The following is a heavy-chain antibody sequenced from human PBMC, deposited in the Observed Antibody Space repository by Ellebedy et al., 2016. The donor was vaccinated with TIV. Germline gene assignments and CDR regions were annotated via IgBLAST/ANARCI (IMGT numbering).Heavy chain of an antibody. J-gene: IGHJ2*01. CDR1: GFTFDDYA. CDR2: ISWNSGSI. CDR3: AKGPRIAVAGTGLYWYFDL. Sequence: SLKISXAASGFTFDDYAMHWVRQAPGKGLEWVSGISWNSGSIGYADSVKGRFTISRDNAKNSLYLQMNSLRAEDTALYYCAKGPRIAVAGTGLYWYFDLWGRGTLVTVSS. V-gene: IGHV3-9*01. D-gene: IGHD6-19*01.